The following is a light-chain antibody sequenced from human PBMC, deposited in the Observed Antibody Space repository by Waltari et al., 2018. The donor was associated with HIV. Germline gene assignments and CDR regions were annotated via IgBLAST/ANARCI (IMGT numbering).Light chain of an antibody. J-gene: IGKJ5*01. CDR2: DAS. CDR1: QGISNA. V-gene: IGKV1-13*02. Sequence: AVQLTQSPSSLSTSVGARVTITCRASQGISNALAWYQQKPEKAPKLLIYDASTLASGVPSRFSGSGSGTDFTLTISSLQPEDFATYYCQQFISYPVTFGQGTRLEIK. CDR3: QQFISYPVT.